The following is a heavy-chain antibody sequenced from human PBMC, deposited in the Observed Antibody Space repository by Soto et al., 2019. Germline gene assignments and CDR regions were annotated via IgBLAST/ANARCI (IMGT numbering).Heavy chain of an antibody. CDR3: ARDLNLTVTSSYHYMDV. CDR1: GYTFNSYG. CDR2: ISAYKANS. V-gene: IGHV1-18*01. Sequence: QVQLVQSGAEVKKPGASVKVSCKASGYTFNSYGISWVRQAPGQGLEWMGWISAYKANSNYAQKFQGRVTMTTVTSTSTAYLELRTRTADDTAVYYCARDLNLTVTSSYHYMDVWGKGTTVTVSS. D-gene: IGHD4-4*01. J-gene: IGHJ6*03.